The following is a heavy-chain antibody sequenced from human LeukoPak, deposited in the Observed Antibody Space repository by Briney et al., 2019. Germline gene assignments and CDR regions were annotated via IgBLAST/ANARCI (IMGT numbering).Heavy chain of an antibody. Sequence: GGSLRLSCAASGFTFSNYGIHWVRQTPGKGLEWVAFISYDGNNKYYADSVKGRFTISRDNSKNTLYLQMNSLGAEDTAVYYCARLPTTVTGGDAFHIWGQGTMVTVSS. J-gene: IGHJ3*02. CDR3: ARLPTTVTGGDAFHI. V-gene: IGHV3-30*03. CDR1: GFTFSNYG. CDR2: ISYDGNNK. D-gene: IGHD4-17*01.